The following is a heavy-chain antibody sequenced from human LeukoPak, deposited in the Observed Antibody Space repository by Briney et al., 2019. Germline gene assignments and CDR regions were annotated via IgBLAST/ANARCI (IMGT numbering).Heavy chain of an antibody. Sequence: GGSLRLSCAASGFTFSSYAMSWVRQAPGKGLEWVSAISGSGGSTYYADSVKGRFTISRDNSKNTLYLQMNSLRAEDTAVYYCAKGPKIGFWSGYSDYWGQGTLVTVSS. CDR3: AKGPKIGFWSGYSDY. CDR1: GFTFSSYA. D-gene: IGHD3-3*01. CDR2: ISGSGGST. J-gene: IGHJ4*02. V-gene: IGHV3-23*01.